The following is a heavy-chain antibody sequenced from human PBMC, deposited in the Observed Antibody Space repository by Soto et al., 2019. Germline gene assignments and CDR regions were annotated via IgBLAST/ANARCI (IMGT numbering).Heavy chain of an antibody. Sequence: QPGGSLRLSCAASGFTFSSYAMHWVRQAPGKGLEWVAVISYDGSNKYYADSVKGRFTISRDNSKNTLYLQMNSLRAEDTAVYYCARDHIFEWLLFTAINYYFDYWGQGTLVTVSS. J-gene: IGHJ4*02. CDR2: ISYDGSNK. V-gene: IGHV3-30-3*01. CDR1: GFTFSSYA. CDR3: ARDHIFEWLLFTAINYYFDY. D-gene: IGHD5-12*01.